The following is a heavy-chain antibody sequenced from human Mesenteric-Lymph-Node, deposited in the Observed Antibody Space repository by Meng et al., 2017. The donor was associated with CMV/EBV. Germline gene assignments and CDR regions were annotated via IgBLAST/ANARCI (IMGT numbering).Heavy chain of an antibody. CDR1: GGSLSDYY. CDR3: ASGGSWFDP. V-gene: IGHV4-34*01. Sequence: GSLRLSCAVYGGSLSDYYWTWIRQPPGKGLKWIGEINLSGSTNYNPSLKSRVIMSADTSKNQFFLKVTSVTAADTAVYYCASGGSWFDPWGQGARVTVSS. D-gene: IGHD2-15*01. J-gene: IGHJ5*02. CDR2: INLSGST.